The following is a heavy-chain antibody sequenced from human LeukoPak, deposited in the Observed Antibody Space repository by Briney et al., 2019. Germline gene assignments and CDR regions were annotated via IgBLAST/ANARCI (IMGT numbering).Heavy chain of an antibody. V-gene: IGHV1-69*05. D-gene: IGHD6-13*01. CDR1: GYTFTGYY. CDR2: IIPIFGTA. Sequence: ASVKVSCKASGYTFTGYYMHWVRQAPGQGLEWMGGIIPIFGTANYAQKFQGRVTITTDESTSTAYMELSSLRSEDTAVYYCATHRDSSSWSVNAFDIWGQGTMVTVSS. J-gene: IGHJ3*02. CDR3: ATHRDSSSWSVNAFDI.